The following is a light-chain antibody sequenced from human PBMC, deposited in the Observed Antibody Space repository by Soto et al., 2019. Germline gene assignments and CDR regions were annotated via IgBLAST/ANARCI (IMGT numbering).Light chain of an antibody. Sequence: QSVLTQPPSASGSPGQSVTISCTGTSTDVGGYDYVSWYQQHPGKVPKLMIYEVNKRPSGVPDRFSGSKSGNTASLTVSGLQPENDADYYCTSYAGGNNVFGTGTKLTVL. V-gene: IGLV2-8*01. CDR3: TSYAGGNNV. J-gene: IGLJ1*01. CDR2: EVN. CDR1: STDVGGYDY.